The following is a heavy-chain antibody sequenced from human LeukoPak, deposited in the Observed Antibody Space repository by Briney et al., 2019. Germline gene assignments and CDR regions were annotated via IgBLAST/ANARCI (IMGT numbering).Heavy chain of an antibody. D-gene: IGHD4-23*01. CDR1: GFTVSSNQ. CDR3: ASTVVKVFDH. Sequence: GGSLRLSCAVSGFTVSSNQMNWVRQAPGKGLEWVSTIYSGGSTYYADSVKGRFTISRDNSKNTLYLQMNSLRAEDTAVYYCASTVVKVFDHWGQGTLVTVSS. CDR2: IYSGGST. V-gene: IGHV3-66*01. J-gene: IGHJ4*02.